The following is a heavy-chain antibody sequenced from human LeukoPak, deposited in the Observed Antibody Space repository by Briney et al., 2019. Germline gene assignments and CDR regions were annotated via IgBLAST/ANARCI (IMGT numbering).Heavy chain of an antibody. Sequence: ASVKVSCKASGYTFTSYYMHWVRQAPGQGLEWMGIINPSGGSTSYAQKFQGRVTMTRDTSTCTVYMELSSLRSEDTAVYYCARERYYDSSGYYCYYYFMDVWGKGTTVTVSS. D-gene: IGHD3-22*01. CDR2: INPSGGST. CDR1: GYTFTSYY. J-gene: IGHJ6*03. V-gene: IGHV1-46*03. CDR3: ARERYYDSSGYYCYYYFMDV.